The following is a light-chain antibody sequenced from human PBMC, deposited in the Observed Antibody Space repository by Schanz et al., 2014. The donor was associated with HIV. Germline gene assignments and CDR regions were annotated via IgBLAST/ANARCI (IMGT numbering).Light chain of an antibody. Sequence: QSALTQPASVSGSPGQSITISCTGSSNDVGSYNLVSWYQQHPGKAPKLMIYEVSKRPSGVSTRFSGSKSGNTASLTVSGLQAEDEADYYCSSHAGSDKFGIFGGGTKLTVL. CDR2: EVS. CDR1: SNDVGSYNL. CDR3: SSHAGSDKFGI. J-gene: IGLJ2*01. V-gene: IGLV2-14*02.